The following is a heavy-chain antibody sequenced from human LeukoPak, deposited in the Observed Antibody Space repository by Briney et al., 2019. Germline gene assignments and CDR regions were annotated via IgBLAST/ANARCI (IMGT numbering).Heavy chain of an antibody. J-gene: IGHJ4*02. V-gene: IGHV4-30-2*01. D-gene: IGHD2-21*01. CDR3: ALTKRGAYCGGDCAYPIDY. CDR1: GGSISSGGYY. Sequence: SETLSLTCTVSGGSISSGGYYWSWIRQPPGKGLEWIGYIYHSGSTYYNPSLKSRVTISVDRSKNQFSLKLSSVTAADTAVYYCALTKRGAYCGGDCAYPIDYWGQGTLVTVSS. CDR2: IYHSGST.